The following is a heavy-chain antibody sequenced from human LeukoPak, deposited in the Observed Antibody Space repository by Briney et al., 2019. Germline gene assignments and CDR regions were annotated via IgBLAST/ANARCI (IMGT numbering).Heavy chain of an antibody. CDR3: AREGEYGCSSTSCYGHVFDY. J-gene: IGHJ4*02. CDR2: INPNSGGT. V-gene: IGHV1-2*02. D-gene: IGHD2-2*01. CDR1: GYTFTGYY. Sequence: ASVKVSCKASGYTFTGYYMHWARQAPGQGLEWMGWINPNSGGTNYAQKFQGRVTMTRDTSISTAYMELSRLRSDDTAVYYCAREGEYGCSSTSCYGHVFDYWGQGTLVTVSS.